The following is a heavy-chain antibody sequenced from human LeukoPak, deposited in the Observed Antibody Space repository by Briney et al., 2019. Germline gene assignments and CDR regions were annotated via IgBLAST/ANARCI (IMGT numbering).Heavy chain of an antibody. Sequence: SETLSFTGAVSGIPISTYYWSGIRQPAGKGLEWIGRIYTSGNTNYKPSLKSRLTISVDKSKNHLSLKLSSLTAADTAFYYCAVGPYGTAFDDWGHGTLVTVSS. V-gene: IGHV4-4*07. CDR1: GIPISTYY. CDR2: IYTSGNT. D-gene: IGHD1-1*01. J-gene: IGHJ4*01. CDR3: AVGPYGTAFDD.